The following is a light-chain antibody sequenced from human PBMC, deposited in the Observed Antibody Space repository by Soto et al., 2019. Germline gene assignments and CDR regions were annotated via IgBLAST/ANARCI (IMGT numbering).Light chain of an antibody. Sequence: DIDMTQSPSTLSASVGDRVTITCRASQSISSWLAWYQQKPGKAPKLLIYKASSLESGVPSRFSGSGSGTEFTLTISSLQPDDFATYYCQQYNGTFGQGTKVDIK. CDR3: QQYNGT. V-gene: IGKV1-5*03. CDR1: QSISSW. CDR2: KAS. J-gene: IGKJ1*01.